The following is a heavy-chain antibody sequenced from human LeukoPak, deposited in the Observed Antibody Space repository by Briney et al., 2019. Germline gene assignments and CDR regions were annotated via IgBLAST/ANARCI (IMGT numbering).Heavy chain of an antibody. Sequence: GRSLTLSCAASGFTFDHYAMHWVRQAPGMGLEWVSGISWNGGSTGYADSVKGRFTISRDNAKNSLFLQMNSLRAEDTAVYYCALNPDYYGSGSFDYWGQGILVTVSS. V-gene: IGHV3-9*01. CDR1: GFTFDHYA. D-gene: IGHD3-10*01. CDR2: ISWNGGST. CDR3: ALNPDYYGSGSFDY. J-gene: IGHJ4*02.